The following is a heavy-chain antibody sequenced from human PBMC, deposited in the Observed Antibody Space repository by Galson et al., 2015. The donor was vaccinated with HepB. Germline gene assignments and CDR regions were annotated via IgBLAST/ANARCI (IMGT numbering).Heavy chain of an antibody. CDR2: TSGSGGCT. D-gene: IGHD3-3*01. J-gene: IGHJ6*02. Sequence: SLRLSCAASGFTFSSYAMSWVRQAPGKGLEWVSSTSGSGGCTYYADSVKGRFTISRDNSKNTLYLQMNSLRAEDTAVYYCAKGDYDCWSGSLLSGVNGMDVWGQGTTVTVSS. CDR3: AKGDYDCWSGSLLSGVNGMDV. CDR1: GFTFSSYA. V-gene: IGHV3-23*01.